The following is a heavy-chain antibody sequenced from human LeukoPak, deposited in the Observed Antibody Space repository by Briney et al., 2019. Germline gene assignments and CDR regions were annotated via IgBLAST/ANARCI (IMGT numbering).Heavy chain of an antibody. J-gene: IGHJ3*02. CDR1: GYTFTSYG. V-gene: IGHV1-18*01. Sequence: ASVEVSCKASGYTFTSYGISWVRQAPGQGLEWMGWISAYNGNTNYAQKLQGRVTMTTDTSTSTAYMELSSLRSEDTAVYYCAREADIVVVPAAISAFDIWGQGTMVTVSS. CDR3: AREADIVVVPAAISAFDI. D-gene: IGHD2-2*01. CDR2: ISAYNGNT.